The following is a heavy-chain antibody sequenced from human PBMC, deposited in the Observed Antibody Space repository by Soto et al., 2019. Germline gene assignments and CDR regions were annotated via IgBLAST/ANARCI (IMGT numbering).Heavy chain of an antibody. Sequence: GESLKISCRGSGYSFTSYWIGWVRQMPGKGLEWMGIIYPGDSDTRYSPSFQGQVTISADKSISTAYLQWSSLKASDTAMYYCARSLRWFKSVYYYYGMDVWGQGTTVTVSS. D-gene: IGHD4-17*01. CDR1: GYSFTSYW. V-gene: IGHV5-51*01. CDR3: ARSLRWFKSVYYYYGMDV. CDR2: IYPGDSDT. J-gene: IGHJ6*02.